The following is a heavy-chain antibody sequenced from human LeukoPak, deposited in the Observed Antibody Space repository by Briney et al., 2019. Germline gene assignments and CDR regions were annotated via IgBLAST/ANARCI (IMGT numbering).Heavy chain of an antibody. Sequence: ASVKVSCKASGYTLTGYYMHWVRQAPGQGLEWMGWINPNSGGTNYAQKFQGRVTMTRDTSISTAYMELSKLRSDDTAVYYCASSVVVPAAQFRYWGQGTLVTVSS. D-gene: IGHD2-2*01. CDR3: ASSVVVPAAQFRY. CDR2: INPNSGGT. V-gene: IGHV1-2*02. J-gene: IGHJ4*02. CDR1: GYTLTGYY.